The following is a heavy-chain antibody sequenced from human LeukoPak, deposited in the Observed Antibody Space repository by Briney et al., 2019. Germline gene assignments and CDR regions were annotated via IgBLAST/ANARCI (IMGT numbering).Heavy chain of an antibody. CDR1: GFNFSNYE. Sequence: PGGSLRLSCAASGFNFSNYEMNWVRQAPGKGLAWVSYISGSGRIIYSADSVKGRFTISRDNAKDSLYLRMNSLRAEDTSVYYCARVRSGYSHENYFDYWGQGTLVTVSS. D-gene: IGHD5-18*01. V-gene: IGHV3-48*03. CDR2: ISGSGRII. CDR3: ARVRSGYSHENYFDY. J-gene: IGHJ4*02.